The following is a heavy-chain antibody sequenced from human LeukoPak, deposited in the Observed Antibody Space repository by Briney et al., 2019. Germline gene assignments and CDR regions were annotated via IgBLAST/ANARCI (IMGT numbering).Heavy chain of an antibody. Sequence: GGSLRLSCLGSGVPFSSYAMTWVRQAPGKGLEWVSGISARGGSTYYADSVKGRLTISRDNSKNTLYLQMNSLRAEDTAVYYCAKARNYASGSYWGEMDYWGQGTLVTVSS. CDR1: GVPFSSYA. V-gene: IGHV3-23*01. CDR3: AKARNYASGSYWGEMDY. J-gene: IGHJ4*02. CDR2: ISARGGST. D-gene: IGHD3-10*01.